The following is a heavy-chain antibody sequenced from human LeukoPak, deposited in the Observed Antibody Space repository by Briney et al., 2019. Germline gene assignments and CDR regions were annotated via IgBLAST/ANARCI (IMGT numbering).Heavy chain of an antibody. CDR2: IREDGGQK. J-gene: IGHJ4*02. V-gene: IGHV3-7*01. CDR3: ASHLPRTSLDY. CDR1: GFTFSSYW. D-gene: IGHD1-14*01. Sequence: GGSLRLSCAASGFTFSSYWMSWVRQAPGKGLEWVANIREDGGQKHYVDSVKGRFTISRDNAKNSLYLQMDSLRAEDTGVYYCASHLPRTSLDYWGQGTLVTVSP.